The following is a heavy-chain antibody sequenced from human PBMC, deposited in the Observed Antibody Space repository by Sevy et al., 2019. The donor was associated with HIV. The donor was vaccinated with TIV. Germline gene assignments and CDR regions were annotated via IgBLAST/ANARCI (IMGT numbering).Heavy chain of an antibody. CDR2: ISSSGSTI. D-gene: IGHD3-10*01. CDR1: GFTFSSYE. V-gene: IGHV3-48*03. CDR3: ARSDYGSGRF. J-gene: IGHJ4*02. Sequence: GESLKISCAASGFTFSSYEMNWVRQAPGKGLEWISYISSSGSTIYYADSVKGRFTISRDNAKNSLYLQMNSLGAEDTAVYYCARSDYGSGRFWGQGTLVTVSS.